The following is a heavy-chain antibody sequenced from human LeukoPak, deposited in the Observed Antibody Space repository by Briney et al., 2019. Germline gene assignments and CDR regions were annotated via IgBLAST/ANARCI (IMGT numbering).Heavy chain of an antibody. CDR1: GFTFSSNE. CDR2: ISSSGSTI. V-gene: IGHV3-48*03. J-gene: IGHJ4*02. Sequence: GGSLRLSCAASGFTFSSNEMNWVRQAPGKGLEWVSYISSSGSTIYYADSVKGRFTISRDNAKNSLYLQMNSLRAEDTAVYYCARDVAPIDYWGQGAQVTVSS. CDR3: ARDVAPIDY.